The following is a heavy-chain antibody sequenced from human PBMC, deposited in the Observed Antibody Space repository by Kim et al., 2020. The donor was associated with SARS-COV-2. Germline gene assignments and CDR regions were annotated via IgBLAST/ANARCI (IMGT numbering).Heavy chain of an antibody. CDR2: IYYSGST. CDR1: GGSVSSGSYY. Sequence: SETLSLTCTVSGGSVSSGSYYWSWIRQPPGKGLEWIGYIYYSGSTNYNPSLKSRVTISVDTSKNQFSLKLSSVTAADTAVYYCARDRYSYGYDYWGQGTL. V-gene: IGHV4-61*01. D-gene: IGHD5-18*01. CDR3: ARDRYSYGYDY. J-gene: IGHJ4*02.